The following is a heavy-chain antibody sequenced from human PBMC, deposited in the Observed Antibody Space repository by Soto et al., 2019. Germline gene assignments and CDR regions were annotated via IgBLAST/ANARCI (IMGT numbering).Heavy chain of an antibody. CDR1: GGSFSGYY. J-gene: IGHJ6*02. Sequence: QVQLQQWGAGLLKPSETLSLTCAVYGGSFSGYYWSWIRQPPGKGLEWIGEINHSGSTNYNPSLKSRVTISVDTSKNQFPLKLSSVTAADTAVYYCARARIQLWLGYYGMDVWGQGTTVTVSS. CDR2: INHSGST. V-gene: IGHV4-34*01. D-gene: IGHD5-18*01. CDR3: ARARIQLWLGYYGMDV.